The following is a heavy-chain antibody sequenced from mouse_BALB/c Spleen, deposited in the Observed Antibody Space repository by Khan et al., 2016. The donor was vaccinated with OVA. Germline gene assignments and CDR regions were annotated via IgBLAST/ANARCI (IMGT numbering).Heavy chain of an antibody. V-gene: IGHV2-9*02. CDR3: ARETAYYGDYEAMDY. D-gene: IGHD2-13*01. CDR2: IWAGGST. CDR1: GFSLITYG. J-gene: IGHJ4*01. Sequence: QVQLQQSGPGLVAPSQSLSITCSVSGFSLITYGVHWVRQSPGKGLAWLGIIWAGGSTNYNSALMSRLSISKDNSKSQVFLKMNSLQTDDTAMYYCARETAYYGDYEAMDYWGQGTSVTVSS.